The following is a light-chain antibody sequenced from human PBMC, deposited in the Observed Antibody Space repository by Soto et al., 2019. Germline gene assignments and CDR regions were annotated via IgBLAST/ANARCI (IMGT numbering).Light chain of an antibody. Sequence: LTQSPGTLSLSPGEAATLSCMASQSVSNSYLAWYQQKPGQAPRLLIYGASNRATGIPDRFSGSGSGTDFTLTISRLEPEDCAVYYCQQYGNSRTFGQGTKVDIK. V-gene: IGKV3-20*01. CDR1: QSVSNSY. CDR2: GAS. J-gene: IGKJ1*01. CDR3: QQYGNSRT.